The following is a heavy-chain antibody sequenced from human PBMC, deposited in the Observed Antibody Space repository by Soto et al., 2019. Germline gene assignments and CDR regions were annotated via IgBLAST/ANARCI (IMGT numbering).Heavy chain of an antibody. CDR1: GFSFDDYG. J-gene: IGHJ4*02. CDR2: ISWNSGDI. Sequence: EVQLVESGGGSVQPGRSLRLSCAASGFSFDDYGMHWVRQGPGKGLEWVSGISWNSGDIYYADSVKGRFTISRDNAKRSLYLQINSLRTEDTALYHCAKDNDLDRDGPFDYWGQGILVTVSS. CDR3: AKDNDLDRDGPFDY. V-gene: IGHV3-9*01. D-gene: IGHD2-2*03.